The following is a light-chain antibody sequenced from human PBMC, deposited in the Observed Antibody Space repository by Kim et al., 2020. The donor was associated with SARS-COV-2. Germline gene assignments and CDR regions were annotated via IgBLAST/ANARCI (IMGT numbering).Light chain of an antibody. Sequence: GSIGDRITITWRAREGIRNYLTWDQQNTSKAPKVLIYGASTLESGVPSRFSGSGSGTRFTLTISSLQPEDFATYSCQQDDNHPSTFGQGTKVDIK. J-gene: IGKJ1*01. CDR1: EGIRNY. CDR2: GAS. V-gene: IGKV1-9*01. CDR3: QQDDNHPST.